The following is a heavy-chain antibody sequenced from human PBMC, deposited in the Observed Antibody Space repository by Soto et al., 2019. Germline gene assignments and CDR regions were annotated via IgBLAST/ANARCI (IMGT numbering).Heavy chain of an antibody. Sequence: SETLSLTCTVSGGSISSYYWSWIRQPPGKGLEWIGYIYYSGSTNYNPSLKSRVTISVDTSKNQFSLKLSSVTAADTAVYYCARGRAYSSSCCRWFDPWGQGTLVTVSS. CDR2: IYYSGST. V-gene: IGHV4-59*01. J-gene: IGHJ5*02. CDR1: GGSISSYY. CDR3: ARGRAYSSSCCRWFDP. D-gene: IGHD6-13*01.